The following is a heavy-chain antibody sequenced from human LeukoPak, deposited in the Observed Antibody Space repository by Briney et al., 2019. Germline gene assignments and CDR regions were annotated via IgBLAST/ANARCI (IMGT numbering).Heavy chain of an antibody. J-gene: IGHJ4*02. CDR1: GFTFNSYA. Sequence: GGSLRLSCAGSGFTFNSYAMSWVRQAPGKGLEWVCGIRGSGSETFYADSVKGRFTISRDNSKNTLFLQMNSLRVEDTAVYYCARDDSIYRIAATGTNYWGQGTLVTVSS. D-gene: IGHD6-13*01. V-gene: IGHV3-23*01. CDR3: ARDDSIYRIAATGTNY. CDR2: IRGSGSET.